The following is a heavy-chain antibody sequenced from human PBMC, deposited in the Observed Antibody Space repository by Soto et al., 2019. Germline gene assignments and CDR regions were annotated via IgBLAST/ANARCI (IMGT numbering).Heavy chain of an antibody. Sequence: GGSLRLSCAASGFTFSSYDMHWVRQATGKGLEWVSAIGTAGDTYYPGSVKGRFTISRENAKNSLYLQMNSLRAGDTAVYYCARDRQYYDSSGYYYFGMDVWGQGTTVTVSS. J-gene: IGHJ6*02. V-gene: IGHV3-13*01. D-gene: IGHD3-22*01. CDR3: ARDRQYYDSSGYYYFGMDV. CDR2: IGTAGDT. CDR1: GFTFSSYD.